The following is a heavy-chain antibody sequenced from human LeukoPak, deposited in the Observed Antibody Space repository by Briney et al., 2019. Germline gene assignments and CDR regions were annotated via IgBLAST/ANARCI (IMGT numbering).Heavy chain of an antibody. Sequence: GSLRLSCAASGFTFSSYGMHWVRQAPGKGLEWVAVIWYDGSNKYYADSVKGRFTISRDNSKNTLYLQMNSLRAEDTAVYYCARETYYDSSYYFDYWGQGTLVTVSS. CDR2: IWYDGSNK. CDR1: GFTFSSYG. J-gene: IGHJ4*02. D-gene: IGHD3-22*01. V-gene: IGHV3-33*01. CDR3: ARETYYDSSYYFDY.